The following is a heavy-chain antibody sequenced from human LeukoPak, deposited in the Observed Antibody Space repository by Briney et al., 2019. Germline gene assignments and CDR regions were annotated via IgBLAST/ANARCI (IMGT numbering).Heavy chain of an antibody. J-gene: IGHJ5*02. CDR2: MYYSGSA. CDR1: GGSISSGDYY. Sequence: SETLSLTCTVSGGSISSGDYYWSWIRQPPGKGLEWIAYMYYSGSAYYNPSLKSRVTMSADTSKNQLSLKLSSVTAADTAVYYCARPYYYDSRIDPWGQGIPVTVS. V-gene: IGHV4-30-4*01. CDR3: ARPYYYDSRIDP. D-gene: IGHD3-22*01.